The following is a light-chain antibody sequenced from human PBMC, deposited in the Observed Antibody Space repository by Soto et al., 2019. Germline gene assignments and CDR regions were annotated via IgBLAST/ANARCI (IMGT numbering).Light chain of an antibody. Sequence: EIVLTQSPATLSLSLGERATLSCRASQNVNYYLAWYQQRPGQALRLLIYDASNRATGIPARFSGSGSGTDFTLTISSLEPEDFAVYYCQQRSNWPTFGPGTKVDIK. CDR2: DAS. J-gene: IGKJ3*01. CDR3: QQRSNWPT. V-gene: IGKV3-11*01. CDR1: QNVNYY.